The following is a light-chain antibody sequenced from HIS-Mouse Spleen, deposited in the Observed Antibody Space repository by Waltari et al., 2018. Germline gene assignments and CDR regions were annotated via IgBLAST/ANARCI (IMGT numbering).Light chain of an antibody. J-gene: IGLJ1*01. CDR3: CSYAGSYTYV. Sequence: QSALTQPRSVSGSPGQSVTISCPGPSSAVGGYNYVSWYQQHPGKAPKLMIYDVSKRPSGVPDRFSGSKSGNTASLTISGLQAEDEADYYCCSYAGSYTYVFGTGTKVTVL. CDR1: SSAVGGYNY. CDR2: DVS. V-gene: IGLV2-11*01.